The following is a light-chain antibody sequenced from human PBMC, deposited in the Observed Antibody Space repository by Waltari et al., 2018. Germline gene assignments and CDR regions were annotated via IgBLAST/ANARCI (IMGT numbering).Light chain of an antibody. V-gene: IGKV4-1*01. CDR1: QSVLHSSNNKNY. Sequence: DNVMTQSPDSLAVSLGARATIHCRSSQSVLHSSNNKNYLAWFQQKPGQPPKLLIYWATIRESGVPARFSGSGSGTDFTLSISSLQAEDVAVYYCHQYHSIPYTFGQGTKLEIK. CDR2: WAT. J-gene: IGKJ2*01. CDR3: HQYHSIPYT.